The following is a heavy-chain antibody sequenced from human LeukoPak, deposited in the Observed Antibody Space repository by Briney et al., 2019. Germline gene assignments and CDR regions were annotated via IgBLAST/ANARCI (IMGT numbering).Heavy chain of an antibody. D-gene: IGHD4/OR15-4a*01. V-gene: IGHV3-48*03. Sequence: PVGSLRLSCAASGFTFSSYEMNWVRQAPGKGLEWVSYISSSGSTIYYADSVKGRFTISRDNAKNSLYLQMNSLRAEDTAVYYCARDIDYFFDYWGQGTLVTVSS. J-gene: IGHJ4*02. CDR3: ARDIDYFFDY. CDR2: ISSSGSTI. CDR1: GFTFSSYE.